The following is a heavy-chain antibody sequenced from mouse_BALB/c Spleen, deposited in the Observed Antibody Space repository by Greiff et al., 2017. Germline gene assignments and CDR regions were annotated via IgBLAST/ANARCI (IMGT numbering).Heavy chain of an antibody. CDR1: GFNFSGYA. V-gene: IGHV5-6-5*01. Sequence: EVKLMESGGGLVKPGGSLKLSCAASGFNFSGYAMSWVRQTPEKRLEWVASISSGGSTYYPESVKGRFTISRDNARNILYLQMSSLRSEDTAMYYCARWGNYEGSPFDYWGQGTTLTVSS. D-gene: IGHD2-1*01. J-gene: IGHJ2*01. CDR2: ISSGGST. CDR3: ARWGNYEGSPFDY.